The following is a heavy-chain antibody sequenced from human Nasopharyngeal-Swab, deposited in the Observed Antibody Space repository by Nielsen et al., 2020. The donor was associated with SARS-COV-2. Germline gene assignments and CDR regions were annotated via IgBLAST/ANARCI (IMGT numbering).Heavy chain of an antibody. J-gene: IGHJ3*02. CDR3: ARDDCSSTSCYGRSNAFDI. V-gene: IGHV3-48*02. D-gene: IGHD2-2*01. Sequence: VRQAPGKGLEWVSYISSSSSTIYYADSVKGRFTISRDNAKNSLYLQMNSLRDEDTAVHYCARDDCSSTSCYGRSNAFDIWGQGTMVTVSS. CDR2: ISSSSSTI.